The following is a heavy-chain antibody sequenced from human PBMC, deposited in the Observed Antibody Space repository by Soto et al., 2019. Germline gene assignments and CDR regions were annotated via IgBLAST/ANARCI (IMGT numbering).Heavy chain of an antibody. J-gene: IGHJ4*02. D-gene: IGHD6-13*01. CDR3: ARDACSSSWRAHDY. Sequence: EGALRLSCTASGFTFSSDDKHWSRQAPGKGLGWVSVLCYDGSNKYYAVSVKCRFTISRDNSKCMLYLHMNSLRAEDTPVYYCARDACSSSWRAHDYWGQG. CDR2: LCYDGSNK. V-gene: IGHV3-33*01. CDR1: GFTFSSDD.